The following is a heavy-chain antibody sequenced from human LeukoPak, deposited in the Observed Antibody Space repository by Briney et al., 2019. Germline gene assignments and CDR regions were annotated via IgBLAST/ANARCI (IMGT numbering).Heavy chain of an antibody. V-gene: IGHV3-30*02. J-gene: IGHJ4*02. D-gene: IGHD3/OR15-3a*01. CDR2: IRYDGSNK. CDR3: AREGDQWGLAPDYYFDY. CDR1: GFTFSSYG. Sequence: GGSLRLSCAASGFTFSSYGMHWVRQAPGKGLEWVAFIRYDGSNKYYADSVKGRFTISRDNSKNTLYLQMNSLRAEDTAVYYCAREGDQWGLAPDYYFDYWGQGTLVTVSS.